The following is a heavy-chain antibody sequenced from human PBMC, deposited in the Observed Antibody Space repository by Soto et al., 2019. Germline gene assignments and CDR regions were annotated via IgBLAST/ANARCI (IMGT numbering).Heavy chain of an antibody. D-gene: IGHD3-10*01. Sequence: SETLSLTCTVSGGSISSGGYYWSWIRQHPGKGLEWIGYIYYSGSTYYNPPLKSRVTISVDTSKNQFSLKLSSVTAADTAVYYCARGEGSGSTIYYYYYYMDVWGKGTTVTVSS. CDR2: IYYSGST. J-gene: IGHJ6*03. CDR3: ARGEGSGSTIYYYYYYMDV. CDR1: GGSISSGGYY. V-gene: IGHV4-31*03.